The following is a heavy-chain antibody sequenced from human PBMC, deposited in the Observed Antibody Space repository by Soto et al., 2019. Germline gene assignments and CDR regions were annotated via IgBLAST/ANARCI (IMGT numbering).Heavy chain of an antibody. D-gene: IGHD2-8*01. CDR3: ARGDSTDCSNGVCSFFYNHDMDV. Sequence: GASVKVSGKASGYSFTDYHIHWVRQAPGQGLDWLGRINPKSGGTSTAQKFQGWVTMTTDTSISTASMELTRLTSDDTAIYYCARGDSTDCSNGVCSFFYNHDMDVWGQGTTVTVSS. V-gene: IGHV1-2*04. CDR1: GYSFTDYH. J-gene: IGHJ6*02. CDR2: INPKSGGT.